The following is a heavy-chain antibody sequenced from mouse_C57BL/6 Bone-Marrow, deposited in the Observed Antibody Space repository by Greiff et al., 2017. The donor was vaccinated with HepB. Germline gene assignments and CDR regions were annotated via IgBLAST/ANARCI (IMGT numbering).Heavy chain of an antibody. CDR1: GFTFSDYY. V-gene: IGHV5-12*01. Sequence: EVKLMESGGVLVQPGGSLKLSCAASGFTFSDYYMYWVRQTPEKRLEWVAYISNGGGSTYYPDTVKGRFTISRDNAKNTLYLQMSRLKSEDTAMYYCARDYGSNYAMDYWGQGTSVTVSS. CDR2: ISNGGGST. D-gene: IGHD1-1*01. J-gene: IGHJ4*01. CDR3: ARDYGSNYAMDY.